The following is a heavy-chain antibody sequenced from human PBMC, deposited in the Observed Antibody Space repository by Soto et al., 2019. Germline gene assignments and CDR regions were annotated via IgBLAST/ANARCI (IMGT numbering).Heavy chain of an antibody. CDR3: ARGPDAGWLFDY. CDR1: GVSINSATNF. V-gene: IGHV4-31*03. CDR2: ISYTGNS. D-gene: IGHD6-19*01. J-gene: IGHJ4*02. Sequence: QVQLQESGPGLVKPSQTLSLTCTVSGVSINSATNFWNWIRQHPGKGPEWIGYISYTGNSYCNPSLNSRISISVDASKNQFSLSLSCVTVADTAVYYCARGPDAGWLFDYWGLGTGVTVSS.